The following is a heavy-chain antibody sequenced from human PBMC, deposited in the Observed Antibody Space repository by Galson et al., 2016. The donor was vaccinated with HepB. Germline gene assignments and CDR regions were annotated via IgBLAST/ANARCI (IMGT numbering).Heavy chain of an antibody. D-gene: IGHD7-27*01. CDR3: ARRGTNCIYDY. Sequence: TLSLTCTVSGGSISRSGGYWTWIRQSPGKGLDWIGSIFHSGTTYYNPSLKSRVSISVDTPNNQFSLKLNSVTAADTAVYFCARRGTNCIYDYWGQGTLVTVSS. CDR1: GGSISRSGGY. CDR2: IFHSGTT. J-gene: IGHJ4*02. V-gene: IGHV4-39*01.